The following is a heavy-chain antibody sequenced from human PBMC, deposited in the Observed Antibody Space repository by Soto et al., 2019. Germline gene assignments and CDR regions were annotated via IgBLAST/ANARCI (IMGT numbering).Heavy chain of an antibody. V-gene: IGHV1-46*01. CDR1: GYTFTSYY. Sequence: KVSCKASGYTFTSYYMHWVRQAPGQGLEWMGIINPSGGSTSYAQKFQGRVTMTRDTSTSTVYMELSSLRASDTAMYYCARQIYDSDTGPNFQYYFDSWGQGTPVTVSS. CDR3: ARQIYDSDTGPNFQYYFDS. CDR2: INPSGGST. D-gene: IGHD3-22*01. J-gene: IGHJ4*02.